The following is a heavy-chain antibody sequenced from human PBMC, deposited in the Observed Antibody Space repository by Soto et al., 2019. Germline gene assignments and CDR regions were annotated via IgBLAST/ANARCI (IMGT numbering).Heavy chain of an antibody. CDR1: GDSVSSNSAA. V-gene: IGHV6-1*01. Sequence: SQTLSLTCVISGDSVSSNSAAWNWIRRPPSRGLEWLGRTYYRSKWYNDYAVSVKSRITINPDTSKNHFSLQLNSVTPEDTAVYYCARLAPGGSGGGGDYWGQGALVTVSS. CDR2: TYYRSKWYN. J-gene: IGHJ4*02. D-gene: IGHD6-19*01. CDR3: ARLAPGGSGGGGDY.